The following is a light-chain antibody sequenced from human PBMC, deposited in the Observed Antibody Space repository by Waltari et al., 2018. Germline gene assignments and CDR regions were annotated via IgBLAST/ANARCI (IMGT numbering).Light chain of an antibody. CDR2: DDN. V-gene: IGLV1-51*01. J-gene: IGLJ1*01. CDR3: ATWDDSLSAGV. CDR1: TSDIGNNY. Sequence: QSVLTQPPSVSAAPGQEVTISCSGSTSDIGNNYVSWYQQVPGTAPKLLISDDNNRPAGVPDRFSGCKSGTSATLLITGLQTGDEADYFCATWDDSLSAGVFGPGTKVTV.